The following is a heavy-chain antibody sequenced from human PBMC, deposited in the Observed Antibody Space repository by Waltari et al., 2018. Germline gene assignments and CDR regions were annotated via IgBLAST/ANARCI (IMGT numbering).Heavy chain of an antibody. CDR3: ARDGRGYSYALSDS. V-gene: IGHV3-33*01. J-gene: IGHJ4*02. CDR1: GFTFSSYG. Sequence: QVQLVESGGGVVQPGRSLRLSCAASGFTFSSYGMHWVRQAPGKGLEWVAVIWYYGSNKYYADSVKGRFTISRDSSKNTLYLQMNSLRAEDTAVYYCARDGRGYSYALSDSWGQGILVTVSS. D-gene: IGHD5-18*01. CDR2: IWYYGSNK.